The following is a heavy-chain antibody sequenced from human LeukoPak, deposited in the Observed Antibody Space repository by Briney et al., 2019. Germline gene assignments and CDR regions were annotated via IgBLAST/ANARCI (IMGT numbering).Heavy chain of an antibody. V-gene: IGHV4-39*01. Sequence: PSETLSLTCTVSGGSISSSSYYWGWIRQPPGKGLGWIGSVYYSGSTYYNPSLKSRVTISVDTSKNQFSLKLSSVTAADTAVYYCAGVRLGSSGFSEYFEHWGQGTLVTASS. CDR1: GGSISSSSYY. J-gene: IGHJ1*01. CDR3: AGVRLGSSGFSEYFEH. CDR2: VYYSGST. D-gene: IGHD3-22*01.